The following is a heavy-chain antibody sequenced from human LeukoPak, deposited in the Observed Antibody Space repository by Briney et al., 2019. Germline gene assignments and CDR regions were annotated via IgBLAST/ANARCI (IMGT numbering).Heavy chain of an antibody. D-gene: IGHD4-17*01. J-gene: IGHJ4*02. CDR3: AKSEVTTAYFDY. Sequence: GRSLRLSCAASGFTFSSYATHWVRQAPGKGLEWVAVISYDGSNKYYADSVKGRFTISRDNSKNTLYLQMNSLRAEDTAVYYCAKSEVTTAYFDYWGQGTLVTVSS. V-gene: IGHV3-30-3*02. CDR2: ISYDGSNK. CDR1: GFTFSSYA.